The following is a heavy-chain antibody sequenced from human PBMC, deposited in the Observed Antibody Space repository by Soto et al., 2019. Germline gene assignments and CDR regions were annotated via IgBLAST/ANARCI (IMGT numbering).Heavy chain of an antibody. D-gene: IGHD6-6*01. CDR2: IIPIFTTT. J-gene: IGHJ4*02. V-gene: IGHV1-69*13. Sequence: SVKVSCKASGGTFSSYAISWVRQAPGQGLEWMGGIIPIFTTTKYAQKFQGRVTFTADESTSTAYMELSSLRSEDTAVYYCAIEYSSSPPYYPIGYWGQGTLVTVPQ. CDR1: GGTFSSYA. CDR3: AIEYSSSPPYYPIGY.